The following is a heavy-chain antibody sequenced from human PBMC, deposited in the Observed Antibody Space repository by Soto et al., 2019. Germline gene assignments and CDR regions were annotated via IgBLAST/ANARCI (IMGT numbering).Heavy chain of an antibody. D-gene: IGHD4-17*01. V-gene: IGHV4-31*03. CDR3: ARVLLGDYVSSVAFHI. CDR2: IYYSGST. Sequence: SETLSLTCTVSGGSISSGGYYWSWIRQHPGKGLEWIGYIYYSGSTYYNPSLKSRVTISVDTSKNQFSLKLNSVTAADTAVYYCARVLLGDYVSSVAFHIWGQGTMVTV. J-gene: IGHJ3*02. CDR1: GGSISSGGYY.